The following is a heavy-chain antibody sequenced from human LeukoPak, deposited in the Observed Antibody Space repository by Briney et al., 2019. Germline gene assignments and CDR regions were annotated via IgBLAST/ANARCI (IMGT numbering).Heavy chain of an antibody. J-gene: IGHJ3*02. D-gene: IGHD2-2*01. CDR2: IYYSGST. Sequence: SENLSLTCTVSGGSISSHYWSWIRQPPGKGLEWIGYIYYSGSTNYNPSLKSRVTISVDTSKNQFSLKLSSVTAADTAVYYCAAQLEIAFDIWGQGTMVTVSS. CDR1: GGSISSHY. V-gene: IGHV4-59*11. CDR3: AAQLEIAFDI.